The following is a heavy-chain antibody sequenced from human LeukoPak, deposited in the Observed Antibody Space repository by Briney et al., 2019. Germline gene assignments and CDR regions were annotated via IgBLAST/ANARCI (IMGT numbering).Heavy chain of an antibody. CDR2: LSDSGGST. V-gene: IGHV3-23*01. CDR3: AKRLYYGSGPLDI. D-gene: IGHD3-10*01. CDR1: GFSFSNYD. Sequence: RAGGSLRLSCAASGFSFSNYDMTWVRQAPGKGLDWVSTLSDSGGSTYYADSMKGRFTISRDNSKNTLYLQMSSLRAEDTAIYFCAKRLYYGSGPLDIWGQGTMVTVSS. J-gene: IGHJ3*02.